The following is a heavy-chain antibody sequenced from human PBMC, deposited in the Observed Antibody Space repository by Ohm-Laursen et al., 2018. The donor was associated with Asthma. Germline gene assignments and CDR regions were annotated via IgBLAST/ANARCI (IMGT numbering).Heavy chain of an antibody. V-gene: IGHV4-31*11. CDR1: GGSITSGGHY. J-gene: IGHJ6*02. CDR2: IYHSGIT. CDR3: ARAHSSSWSYYYYSMDV. Sequence: TLSLTCVVSGGSITSGGHYWGWIRQHPVKGLEWIGCIYHSGITHYNPSLQSRTTISVDTTKNQFSLKLSSVTAADTALYYCARAHSSSWSYYYYSMDVWGQGTTVTVSS. D-gene: IGHD6-13*01.